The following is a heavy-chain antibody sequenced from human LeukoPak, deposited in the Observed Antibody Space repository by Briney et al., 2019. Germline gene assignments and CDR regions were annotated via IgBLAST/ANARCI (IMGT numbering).Heavy chain of an antibody. V-gene: IGHV1-69*06. CDR3: ARSPVRIVGATKGYYYYMDV. CDR2: IIPIFGTA. Sequence: SVKVSCKASGGTFSSYAISWVRQAPGQGLEWMGGIIPIFGTANYAQKFQGRVTITADKSTSTAYMELSSLRSEDTAVYYCARSPVRIVGATKGYYYYMDVWGKGTTVTVSS. CDR1: GGTFSSYA. J-gene: IGHJ6*03. D-gene: IGHD1-26*01.